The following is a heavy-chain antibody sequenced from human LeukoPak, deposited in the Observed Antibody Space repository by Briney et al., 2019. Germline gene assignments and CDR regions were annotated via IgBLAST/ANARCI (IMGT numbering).Heavy chain of an antibody. CDR1: GASISPYY. D-gene: IGHD6-6*01. Sequence: SETLSLTCSVSGASISPYYWSWIRQPPGKGLEWIGEINHSGSTNYNPSLKSRVTISVDTSKNQFSLKLSSVTAADTAVYYCARGSYSSSLLGFDPWGQGTLVTVSS. CDR2: INHSGST. CDR3: ARGSYSSSLLGFDP. J-gene: IGHJ5*02. V-gene: IGHV4-34*01.